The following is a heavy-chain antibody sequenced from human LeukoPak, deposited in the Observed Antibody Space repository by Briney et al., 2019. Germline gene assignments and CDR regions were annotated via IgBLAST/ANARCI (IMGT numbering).Heavy chain of an antibody. J-gene: IGHJ4*02. Sequence: GGSLRLSCAASGFTFSSYSMKWGRQAPGKGLEWVSSISSSSSYIYYADSVKGRFTISRDNAKNSLYLQMNSLRAEDTAVYYCARVVTMVRGVRDYWGQRTLVTVSS. CDR1: GFTFSSYS. D-gene: IGHD3-10*01. V-gene: IGHV3-21*01. CDR2: ISSSSSYI. CDR3: ARVVTMVRGVRDY.